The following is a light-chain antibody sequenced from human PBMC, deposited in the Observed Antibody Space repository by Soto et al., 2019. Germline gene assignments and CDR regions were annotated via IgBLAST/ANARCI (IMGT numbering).Light chain of an antibody. J-gene: IGLJ2*01. CDR1: SSDVGGYNY. CDR2: DVS. Sequence: QSALTQPASVSGSPGQSITISCTGTSSDVGGYNYVSWYQQHPGKAPKLMIYDVSNRPSGVSNRFSGSKSGNTASLTISGLQAEDAADYYCSSYTSSSGVFGGGTKLTVL. V-gene: IGLV2-14*01. CDR3: SSYTSSSGV.